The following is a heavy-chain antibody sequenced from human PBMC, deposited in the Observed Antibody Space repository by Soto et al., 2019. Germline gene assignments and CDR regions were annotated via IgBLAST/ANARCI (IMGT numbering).Heavy chain of an antibody. CDR3: VKDMEENYQAGYFAY. J-gene: IGHJ4*02. V-gene: IGHV3-9*01. D-gene: IGHD1-1*01. Sequence: GGSLRLSCAASGFTFDDYPMHWVRQAPGKGLEWVSGINWNSGAIAYAESVKGRFTISRDNAKNSLYLQMNSLRTDDTALYYCVKDMEENYQAGYFAYWGQGTLVTVSS. CDR2: INWNSGAI. CDR1: GFTFDDYP.